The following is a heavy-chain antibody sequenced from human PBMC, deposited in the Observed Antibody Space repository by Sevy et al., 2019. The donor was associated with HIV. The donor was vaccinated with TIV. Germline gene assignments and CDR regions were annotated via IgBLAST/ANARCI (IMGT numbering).Heavy chain of an antibody. D-gene: IGHD3-22*01. J-gene: IGHJ4*02. CDR3: ARDNSGYFLFDY. Sequence: GGSLRLSCAASGFTFGSYTLHWVRQAPGKGLEWVALISQTYDGSKKYYIDSVQGRFTISRDNSKNTLYLQIDSLRPEDTAVYYCARDNSGYFLFDYWGQGTLVTVSS. CDR2: ISQTYDGSKK. CDR1: GFTFGSYT. V-gene: IGHV3-30-3*01.